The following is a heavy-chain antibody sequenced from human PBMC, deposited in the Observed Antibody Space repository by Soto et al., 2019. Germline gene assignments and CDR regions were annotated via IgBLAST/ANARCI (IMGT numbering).Heavy chain of an antibody. Sequence: QVQLVQSGAEVKKSGSPVKVSCTASGGTFSSYSINWVRQAPGQGLEWMGGVIPIFGKPTYAQKFQGRLTITADKSTSTAYMELTSLRYDDNAVDYCARERSYYYAMDVWGQGTTVTVSS. V-gene: IGHV1-69*06. CDR2: VIPIFGKP. CDR3: ARERSYYYAMDV. CDR1: GGTFSSYS. J-gene: IGHJ6*02.